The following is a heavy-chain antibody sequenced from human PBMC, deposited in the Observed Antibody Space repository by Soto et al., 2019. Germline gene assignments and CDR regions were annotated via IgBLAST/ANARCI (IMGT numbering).Heavy chain of an antibody. CDR2: IGSSSSYI. J-gene: IGHJ6*02. Sequence: PGGSLRLSCAASGFTFRSYSMNWVRQAPGKGLEWVSSIGSSSSYIYYADSVKGRFTISRDNAKNSLYLQMNSLRAEDTAVYYCARVVDYYDPYYYYGMYVWGQGTAVTVSS. D-gene: IGHD3-22*01. CDR3: ARVVDYYDPYYYYGMYV. CDR1: GFTFRSYS. V-gene: IGHV3-21*01.